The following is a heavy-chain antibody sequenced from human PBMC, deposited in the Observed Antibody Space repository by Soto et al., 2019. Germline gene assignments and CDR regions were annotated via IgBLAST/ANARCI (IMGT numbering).Heavy chain of an antibody. CDR2: ISSSGST. J-gene: IGHJ6*02. Sequence: SETLSLTCTVSGASISSSSYYWVWIRQPPGKGLEWIGSISSSGSTYYNPSLKSRVTISVDTSKNQFSLKVTSVTAADTAVYYCAGLGNENDYYYGMDVWGQGTPVTVSS. CDR3: AGLGNENDYYYGMDV. D-gene: IGHD1-1*01. V-gene: IGHV4-39*01. CDR1: GASISSSSYY.